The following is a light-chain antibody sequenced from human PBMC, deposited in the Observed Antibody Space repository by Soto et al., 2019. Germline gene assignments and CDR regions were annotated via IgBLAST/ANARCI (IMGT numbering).Light chain of an antibody. CDR2: EVS. CDR3: SSYAGSNNPVV. Sequence: QSVLTQPPSASGSPGQSVTISCTGTSSDVVGYNYVSWYQQHPGKAPKLMIYEVSKRPSGVPDRFSGSKSGNTASLTVSGLQAEDEADYYCSSYAGSNNPVVFGGGTKLTVL. V-gene: IGLV2-8*01. J-gene: IGLJ2*01. CDR1: SSDVVGYNY.